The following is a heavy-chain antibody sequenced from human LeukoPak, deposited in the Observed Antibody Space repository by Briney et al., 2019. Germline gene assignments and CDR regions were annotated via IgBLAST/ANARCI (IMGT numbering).Heavy chain of an antibody. D-gene: IGHD7-27*01. CDR2: IYYTGKT. V-gene: IGHV4-61*03. CDR1: GDSVSNGNYY. CDR3: AREGQLGKGDAFDI. J-gene: IGHJ3*02. Sequence: PSETLSLTCTVSGDSVSNGNYYWSWLRQPPGKALEWIGYIYYTGKTYYNPSLEGRVTILVDTSRNHFSVKLSSVTAADTAVYYCAREGQLGKGDAFDIWGQGTMVTVSS.